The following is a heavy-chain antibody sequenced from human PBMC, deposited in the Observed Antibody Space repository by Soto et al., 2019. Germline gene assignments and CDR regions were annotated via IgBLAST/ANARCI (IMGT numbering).Heavy chain of an antibody. V-gene: IGHV5-51*01. D-gene: IGHD4-4*01. CDR2: IYPGDSDT. Sequence: GESLKISCKGSGYSFTTYWIGWVRQMPGKGLEWMGIIYPGDSDTRYSPSFQGQVTISADKSISTAYVQWSSLKASDTAMYYCARLQHIPYSNIWSQPPDYCGQGTLVTVSS. CDR1: GYSFTTYW. CDR3: ARLQHIPYSNIWSQPPDY. J-gene: IGHJ4*02.